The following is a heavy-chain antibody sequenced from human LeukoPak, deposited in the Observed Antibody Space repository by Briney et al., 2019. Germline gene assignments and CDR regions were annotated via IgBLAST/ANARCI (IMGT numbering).Heavy chain of an antibody. J-gene: IGHJ5*02. CDR2: INPNSGGT. CDR1: GYTFTGYY. D-gene: IGHD3-9*01. V-gene: IGHV1-2*02. Sequence: ASVKVSCKASGYTFTGYYMHWVRQAPGQGLEWMGWINPNSGGTNYAQRFQGRVTMTRDTSISTAYMELSRLRSDDTAVYYCARDSALRYLDWLLSGWFDPWGQGTLVTVSS. CDR3: ARDSALRYLDWLLSGWFDP.